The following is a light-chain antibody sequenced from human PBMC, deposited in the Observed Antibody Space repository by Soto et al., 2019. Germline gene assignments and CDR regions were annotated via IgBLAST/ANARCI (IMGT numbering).Light chain of an antibody. V-gene: IGKV1-9*01. Sequence: DIPLTQSPSFLSASVGDRVTITCRASQGISSYLAWYQQKPGKAPKLLIYAASTLQSGVPSRFSGSGSGTEFNLPIRSLQHEDFATYYCQQPNSYLLPFGGGTKVEIK. CDR3: QQPNSYLLP. CDR2: AAS. CDR1: QGISSY. J-gene: IGKJ4*01.